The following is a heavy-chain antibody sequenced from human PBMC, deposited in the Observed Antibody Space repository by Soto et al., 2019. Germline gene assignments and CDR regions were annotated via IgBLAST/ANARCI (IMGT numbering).Heavy chain of an antibody. V-gene: IGHV1-58*01. D-gene: IGHD2-8*01. J-gene: IGHJ6*02. CDR1: GFTFTSSA. CDR2: IVVGSGNT. Sequence: QMQLVQSGPEVKKPRTSVKVSCKASGFTFTSSAVQWVRQARGQRLEWIGWIVVGSGNTNYAQKFQERVTITRDMSTSTAYMELSSLRSEDTAVYYCVRFSPCTNGVCHYYYGMDVWGQGTTVTVSS. CDR3: VRFSPCTNGVCHYYYGMDV.